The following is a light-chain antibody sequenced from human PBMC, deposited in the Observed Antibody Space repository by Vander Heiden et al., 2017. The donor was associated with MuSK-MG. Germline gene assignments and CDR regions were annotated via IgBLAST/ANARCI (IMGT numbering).Light chain of an antibody. CDR2: DAS. CDR1: QSVSSY. CDR3: QQRSNWPLIT. Sequence: EIVLTQSPATLPLSPGERATLSCRASQSVSSYLAWYQQKPGQAPRLLIYDASNRDTGIPARFSGSGYGKDFTLTISSREPEDFAVYYCQQRSNWPLITFGGGTKVEIK. V-gene: IGKV3-11*01. J-gene: IGKJ4*01.